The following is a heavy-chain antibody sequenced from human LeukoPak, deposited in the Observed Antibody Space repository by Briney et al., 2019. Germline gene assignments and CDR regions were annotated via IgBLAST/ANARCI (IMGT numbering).Heavy chain of an antibody. Sequence: AGSLRFTCAASALTFSSNGMLWVGQAPGKGLEWVAVIWYDGSNKFYGDSVKCRLSISRDNSKKTLYLQMNTLRFEDRAVYYCARGDGYNDAEYLQHWGQGTLVTVS. CDR1: ALTFSSNG. J-gene: IGHJ1*01. CDR2: IWYDGSNK. V-gene: IGHV3-33*01. CDR3: ARGDGYNDAEYLQH. D-gene: IGHD5-24*01.